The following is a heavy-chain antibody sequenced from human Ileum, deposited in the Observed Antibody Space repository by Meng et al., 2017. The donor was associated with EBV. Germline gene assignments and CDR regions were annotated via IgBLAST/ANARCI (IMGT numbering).Heavy chain of an antibody. CDR3: ASSDYYRSDY. D-gene: IGHD3-22*01. Sequence: QVQLQAAGPGLLKPSGTPSPTFAVSGGSISRSDWWSWVRQPPGKGLEWIGETSHSGSTNYSPSLKSRVTISLDKSKNQLSLKLNSVTAADTAVYYCASSDYYRSDYWGQGTLVTVSS. CDR1: GGSISRSDW. J-gene: IGHJ4*02. CDR2: TSHSGST. V-gene: IGHV4-4*02.